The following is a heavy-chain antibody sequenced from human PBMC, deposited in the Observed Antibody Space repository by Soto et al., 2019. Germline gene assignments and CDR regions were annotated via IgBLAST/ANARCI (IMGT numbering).Heavy chain of an antibody. CDR2: MYYSGST. CDR3: ARTSGSYWNDAFDI. Sequence: QLQLQESGPGLVKPSETLSLTCTVSGGSISSSNYYWGWIRQPPGKGLELIGSMYYSGSTYYNPSLKSRVTISVDTSKNQFSLILSSVTAADTAVYYCARTSGSYWNDAFDIWGQGTMVTVSS. J-gene: IGHJ3*02. V-gene: IGHV4-39*01. CDR1: GGSISSSNYY. D-gene: IGHD1-26*01.